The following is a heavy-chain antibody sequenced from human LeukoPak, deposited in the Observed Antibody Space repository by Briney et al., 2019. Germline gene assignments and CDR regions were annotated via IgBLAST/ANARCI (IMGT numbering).Heavy chain of an antibody. CDR1: GDSMNTYY. V-gene: IGHV4-59*01. J-gene: IGHJ4*02. CDR3: ARRSWYFDY. CDR2: IYNREST. Sequence: ETLSLTCTVSGDSMNTYYWNWIRQPPGRGLEWIGYIYNRESTNYNPSLKSRVTISIDTSKNQFSLKLISVTPADTAVYYCARRSWYFDYWGQGTLVTVSS. D-gene: IGHD2-15*01.